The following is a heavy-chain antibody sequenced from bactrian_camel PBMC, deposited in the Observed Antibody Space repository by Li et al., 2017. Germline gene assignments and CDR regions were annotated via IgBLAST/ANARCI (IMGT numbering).Heavy chain of an antibody. D-gene: IGHD2*01. J-gene: IGHJ4*01. Sequence: HVQLVESGGGSEQAGKPLKLSCTINDYIWKYCMGWFRQAPGQSREWVATIDTNGATTIADSVKGRFTVSRDNANNTVNLMMNSLKPEDTAMYYCAANFGPYCSVPTLHGGRIFWARGPRSPSP. CDR1: DYIWKYC. CDR2: IDTNGAT. V-gene: IGHV3S53*01.